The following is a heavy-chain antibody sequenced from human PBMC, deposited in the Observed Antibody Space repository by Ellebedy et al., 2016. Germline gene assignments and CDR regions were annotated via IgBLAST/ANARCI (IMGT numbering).Heavy chain of an antibody. Sequence: SVRGRFTISRQDAKNSFYLQMNNLQAGDTAVYYCARTHAAFDAFEIWGQGTTVTVSS. D-gene: IGHD2-15*01. CDR3: ARTHAAFDAFEI. J-gene: IGHJ3*02. V-gene: IGHV3-13*01.